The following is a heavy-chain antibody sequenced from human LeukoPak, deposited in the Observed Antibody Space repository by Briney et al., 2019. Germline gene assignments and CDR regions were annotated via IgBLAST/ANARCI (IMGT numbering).Heavy chain of an antibody. V-gene: IGHV4-61*08. CDR1: GGSISSGGYY. Sequence: SETLSLTCTVSGGSISSGGYYWSWIRQPPGKGLEWIGYIYYSGSTNYNPSLKSRVTISVDTSKNQFSLKLSSVTAADTAVYYCARGRTAMATGIDYWGQGTLVTVSS. CDR3: ARGRTAMATGIDY. D-gene: IGHD5-18*01. CDR2: IYYSGST. J-gene: IGHJ4*02.